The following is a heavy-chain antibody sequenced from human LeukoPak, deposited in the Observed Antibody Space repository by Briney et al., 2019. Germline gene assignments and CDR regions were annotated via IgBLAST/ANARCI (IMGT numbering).Heavy chain of an antibody. V-gene: IGHV1-2*02. CDR2: INPNSGGT. J-gene: IGHJ5*02. CDR1: GYTFTGYY. D-gene: IGHD6-19*01. CDR3: ARVRIAVAHFWLDP. Sequence: GASVKVSCKASGYTFTGYYMHWVRQAPGQGLEWMGWINPNSGGTNYAQKFQGRVTMTRDTSISTAYMELSRLRSDDTAVYYCARVRIAVAHFWLDPWGQGTLVTVSS.